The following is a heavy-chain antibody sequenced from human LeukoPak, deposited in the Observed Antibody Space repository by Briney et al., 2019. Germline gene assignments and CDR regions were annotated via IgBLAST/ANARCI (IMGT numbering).Heavy chain of an antibody. CDR1: GGSISSYY. D-gene: IGHD3-10*01. V-gene: IGHV4-59*08. CDR2: IYYIVST. Sequence: SETLSLTCTVAGGSISSYYWRWIRQPPGKGLEWIGYIYYIVSTNYNPSLKSRVTISVDTSKNQFSLKLSSVTAADTAVYYCASQLWSGDYYYYMDVWGKGPTVTVSS. CDR3: ASQLWSGDYYYYMDV. J-gene: IGHJ6*03.